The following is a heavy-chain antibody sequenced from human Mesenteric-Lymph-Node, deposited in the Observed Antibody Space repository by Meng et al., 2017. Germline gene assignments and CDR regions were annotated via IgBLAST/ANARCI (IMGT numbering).Heavy chain of an antibody. V-gene: IGHV1-3*01. J-gene: IGHJ6*02. D-gene: IGHD3-10*01. Sequence: ASVKVSCKASGYTFTSYAMHWVRQAPGQRLEWMGWINAGNGNTKYSQKFQGRVTITRDTSASTAYMELSSLRSEDTAVYYCARDPAYYYGSGSLMIDYYGMDVWGQGTTVTVSS. CDR3: ARDPAYYYGSGSLMIDYYGMDV. CDR1: GYTFTSYA. CDR2: INAGNGNT.